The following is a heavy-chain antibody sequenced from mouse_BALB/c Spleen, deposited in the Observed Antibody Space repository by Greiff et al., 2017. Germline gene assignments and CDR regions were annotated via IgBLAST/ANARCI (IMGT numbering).Heavy chain of an antibody. CDR2: ISSGSSTT. D-gene: IGHD2-13*01. CDR3: ARGEYGYWYFDV. V-gene: IGHV5-17*02. J-gene: IGHJ1*01. Sequence: EVQLVESGGGLVQPGGSRKLSCAASGFTFSSFGMHWVRQAPEKGLEWVAYISSGSSTTYYAATVKGRFTIPRDNPKNTLFLQMTSLRSEDTAMYYCARGEYGYWYFDVWGAGTTVTVSS. CDR1: GFTFSSFG.